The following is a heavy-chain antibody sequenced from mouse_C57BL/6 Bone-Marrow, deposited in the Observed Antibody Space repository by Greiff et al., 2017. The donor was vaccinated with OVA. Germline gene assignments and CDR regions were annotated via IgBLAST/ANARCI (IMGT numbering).Heavy chain of an antibody. Sequence: EVKLVESGGDLVKPGGSLKLSCAASGFTFSSYGMSWVRQTPDKRLEWVATISNGGSYTYYPDSVKGRFTISRDNAKNTLYLQMSSLKSEDTAMYYCARRRSNYYYYAMDYWGQGTSVTVSS. CDR3: ARRRSNYYYYAMDY. V-gene: IGHV5-6*02. J-gene: IGHJ4*01. D-gene: IGHD2-5*01. CDR1: GFTFSSYG. CDR2: ISNGGSYT.